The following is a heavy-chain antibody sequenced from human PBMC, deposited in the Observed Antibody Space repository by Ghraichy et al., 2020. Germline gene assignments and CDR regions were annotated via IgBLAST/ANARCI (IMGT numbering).Heavy chain of an antibody. CDR3: ARTGGYCGSTSCYTMADLASYYVMEV. Sequence: SETLSLTCTVSGGSISSYYWSWIRQPAGKGLEWIGRIYTSGSTNYNPSLKSRVTMSVDTSKNQFSLKLSSVTAADTAVYYCARTGGYCGSTSCYTMADLASYYVMEVGGQGTTVTVSS. CDR1: GGSISSYY. J-gene: IGHJ6*02. CDR2: IYTSGST. D-gene: IGHD2-2*02. V-gene: IGHV4-4*07.